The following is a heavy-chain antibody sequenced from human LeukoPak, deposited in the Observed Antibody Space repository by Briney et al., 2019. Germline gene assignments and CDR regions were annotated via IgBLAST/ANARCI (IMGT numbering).Heavy chain of an antibody. CDR2: IYYSGST. J-gene: IGHJ3*02. Sequence: SETLSLTCTVSGGSISSSSYYWGWIRQPPGKGLEWIGSIYYSGSTYYNPSLKSRVTISVDTSKNQFSLKLSSVTAADTAVYYCARERYGGNSEAFDIWGQGTMVTVSS. CDR3: ARERYGGNSEAFDI. D-gene: IGHD4-23*01. V-gene: IGHV4-39*02. CDR1: GGSISSSSYY.